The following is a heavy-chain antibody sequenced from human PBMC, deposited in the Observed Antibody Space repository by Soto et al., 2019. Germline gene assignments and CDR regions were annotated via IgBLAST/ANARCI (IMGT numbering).Heavy chain of an antibody. Sequence: PGGSLRLSCAASGFTFSSYSMNWVRQAPGKGLEWVSSISSSSSYIYYADSVKGRFTISRDNAKNSLYLQMNSLRAEDTAVYYCARRGYYYGSGSHRAGYYYGMDVWGQGTTVTVSS. D-gene: IGHD3-10*01. V-gene: IGHV3-21*01. CDR2: ISSSSSYI. J-gene: IGHJ6*02. CDR3: ARRGYYYGSGSHRAGYYYGMDV. CDR1: GFTFSSYS.